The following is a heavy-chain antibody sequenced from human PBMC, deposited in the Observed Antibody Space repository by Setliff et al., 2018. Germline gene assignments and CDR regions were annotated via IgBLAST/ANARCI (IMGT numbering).Heavy chain of an antibody. CDR3: SRLVRYCTTTTCQSVPGAEV. D-gene: IGHD2-8*01. CDR2: IGAYTGNT. CDR1: GYTLINYG. J-gene: IGHJ4*02. V-gene: IGHV1-18*01. Sequence: ASVKVSCKASGYTLINYGISWVRQAPGQGLEWMGWIGAYTGNTNYAQKFQGRVTMTTDTSTGTAYMELRSLRSDDTDVYYCSRLVRYCTTTTCQSVPGAEVWGQGTLVTVSS.